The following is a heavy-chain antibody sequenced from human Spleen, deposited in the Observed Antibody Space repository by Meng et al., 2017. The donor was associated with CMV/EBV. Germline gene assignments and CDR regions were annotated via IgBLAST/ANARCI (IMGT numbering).Heavy chain of an antibody. D-gene: IGHD3-16*01. CDR1: GYTVSCYS. J-gene: IGHJ4*02. CDR3: ARGGGAY. V-gene: IGHV1-2*02. CDR2: INPKKGGT. Sequence: SVKVSCKASGYTVSCYSVCGERQTPGQGVEGIGWINPKKGGTRCAQQLQGRVTMDRDTYISTAYMELSRVSSDDTAVYYCARGGGAYWGQGTLVTVSS.